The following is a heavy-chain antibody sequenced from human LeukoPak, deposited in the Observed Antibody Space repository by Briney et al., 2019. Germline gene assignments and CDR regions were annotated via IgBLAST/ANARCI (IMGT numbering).Heavy chain of an antibody. CDR2: INPNSGGT. CDR3: AREASYYDFWSGYSPDY. J-gene: IGHJ4*02. Sequence: ASVKVSCKASGYTFTGYYMHWVRQAPGQGLEWMGWINPNSGGTNYAQKFQGRVTMTRDTSISTAYMELSRPRSDDTAVYYCAREASYYDFWSGYSPDYWGQGTLVTVSS. V-gene: IGHV1-2*02. D-gene: IGHD3-3*01. CDR1: GYTFTGYY.